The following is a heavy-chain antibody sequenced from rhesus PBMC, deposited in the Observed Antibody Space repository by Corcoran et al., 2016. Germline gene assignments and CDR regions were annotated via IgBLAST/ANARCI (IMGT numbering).Heavy chain of an antibody. D-gene: IGHD4-29*01. V-gene: IGHV4-160*01. J-gene: IGHJ5-2*02. Sequence: GLVKPSETLSLTCAVYGGSVSGYWWGWIRQPPGKGLEWIGRIRSGGSTNHNPSLKSRVTISIDTSKNQFSLKLSSVTAADTAVYYCARQTVAATGVVNSLDVWGRGVLVTISS. CDR3: ARQTVAATGVVNSLDV. CDR1: GGSVSGYW. CDR2: IRSGGST.